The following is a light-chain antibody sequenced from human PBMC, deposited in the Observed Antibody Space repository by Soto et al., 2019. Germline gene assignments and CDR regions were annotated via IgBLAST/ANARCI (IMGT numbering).Light chain of an antibody. CDR1: SSDVGGSNY. CDR3: TSSTTDSLYV. CDR2: KVS. Sequence: LTQPASVSGYPGQSITISCTGTSSDVGGSNYVSWYQQYPGKVPKLLINKVSNRPSGVSNRFSGSKSAYTASLTISGLQAEDEADYFCTSSTTDSLYVFGTGTKVTVL. V-gene: IGLV2-14*01. J-gene: IGLJ1*01.